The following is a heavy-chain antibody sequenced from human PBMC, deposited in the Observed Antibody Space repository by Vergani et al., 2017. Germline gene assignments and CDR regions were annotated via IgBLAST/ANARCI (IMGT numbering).Heavy chain of an antibody. J-gene: IGHJ4*02. V-gene: IGHV3-30*02. Sequence: QVQLVETGGGVVQPGGSLRLYCATSGFSFNTYGAHWVRQALGKGLEWVAFIGYDGRIKYNVDSVKGRFTISRDTSKKTLSLQMRSLRADDTAVYYCAKDGRENSDYGYFDYWGQGTLVTVSS. CDR2: IGYDGRIK. CDR3: AKDGRENSDYGYFDY. CDR1: GFSFNTYG. D-gene: IGHD4-17*01.